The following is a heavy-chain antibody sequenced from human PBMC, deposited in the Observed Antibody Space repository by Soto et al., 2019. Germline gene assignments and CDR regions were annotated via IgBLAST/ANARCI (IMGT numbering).Heavy chain of an antibody. CDR2: IWYDGSNK. Sequence: GGSLRLSCAASGFTFSSYGMHWVRQAPGKGLEWVAVIWYDGSNKYYADSVKGRFTISRDNSKNTLYLQMNSLRAEDTAVYYCARGGVVDGRLDSIYAGMEVWGQGTRVTVPS. D-gene: IGHD2-15*01. CDR1: GFTFSSYG. J-gene: IGHJ6*02. V-gene: IGHV3-33*01. CDR3: ARGGVVDGRLDSIYAGMEV.